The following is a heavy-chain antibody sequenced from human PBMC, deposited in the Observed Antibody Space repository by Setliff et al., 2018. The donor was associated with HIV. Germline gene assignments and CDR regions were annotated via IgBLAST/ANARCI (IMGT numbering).Heavy chain of an antibody. CDR1: GFTFSNAW. V-gene: IGHV3-15*01. CDR3: ARENNFDY. J-gene: IGHJ4*02. Sequence: SLRLSCAASGFTFSNAWMTWVRQAPGKGLEWVGRIKSRGDGETSDSAAPVKGRFTISRDDSKNTLYLQMNSLKTEDTAVYYCARENNFDYWGQGTLVTVSS. CDR2: IKSRGDGETS.